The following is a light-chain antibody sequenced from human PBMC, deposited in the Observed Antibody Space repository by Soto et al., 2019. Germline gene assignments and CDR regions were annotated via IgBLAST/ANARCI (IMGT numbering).Light chain of an antibody. J-gene: IGKJ3*01. CDR2: DAS. CDR1: QNVSSY. Sequence: EVVLTQSPGTLSLSPGERATLSCRASQNVSSYVAWYQQKPGQSPRLLIYDASKRATGIPARFSGSGSGADFTLTISSLEPEDFAFYYCQQRFFGPGPKVDLK. CDR3: QQRF. V-gene: IGKV3-11*01.